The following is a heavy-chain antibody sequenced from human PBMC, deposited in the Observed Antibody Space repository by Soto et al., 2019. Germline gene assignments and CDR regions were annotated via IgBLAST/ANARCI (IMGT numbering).Heavy chain of an antibody. Sequence: SETLSLTCTVSGGSISSGDYYWSWIRQPPGKGLEWIGYIYYSGSAYYNPSLKSRVTISVDTSKNQFSLKLSSVTAADTAVYYCASKSGYSYGPFDYWGQGTLVTVSS. J-gene: IGHJ4*02. D-gene: IGHD5-18*01. CDR1: GGSISSGDYY. CDR3: ASKSGYSYGPFDY. V-gene: IGHV4-30-4*01. CDR2: IYYSGSA.